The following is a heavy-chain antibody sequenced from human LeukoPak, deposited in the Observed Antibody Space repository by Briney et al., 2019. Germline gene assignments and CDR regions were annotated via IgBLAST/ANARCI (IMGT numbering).Heavy chain of an antibody. V-gene: IGHV3-30*02. CDR3: AKDMFGSSWYSPGIDY. J-gene: IGHJ4*02. Sequence: GGSLRLSCAASGFTFSSYGMHWVRQAPGKGLEWVAFIRYDGSKKYYADSVKGRFTISRDNSKNTLYLQMNSLRAEDTAVYYCAKDMFGSSWYSPGIDYWGQGTLVTVSS. CDR1: GFTFSSYG. CDR2: IRYDGSKK. D-gene: IGHD6-13*01.